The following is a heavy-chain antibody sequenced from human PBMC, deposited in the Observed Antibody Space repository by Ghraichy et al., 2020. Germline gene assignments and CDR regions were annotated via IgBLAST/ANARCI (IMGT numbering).Heavy chain of an antibody. Sequence: LTCAASGFTFTSYSMRWVRQAPGKGLEWVSSISASGEKTYYADSVKGRLTISRDNSKNTVYLQINSLRAEDTAVYYCAKGGTVRGFQYYNGMDVWGQGTTVTVSS. V-gene: IGHV3-23*01. CDR3: AKGGTVRGFQYYNGMDV. CDR2: ISASGEKT. D-gene: IGHD3-10*01. CDR1: GFTFTSYS. J-gene: IGHJ6*02.